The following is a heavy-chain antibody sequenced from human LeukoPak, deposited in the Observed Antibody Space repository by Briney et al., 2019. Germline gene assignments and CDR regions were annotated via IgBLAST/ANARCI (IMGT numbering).Heavy chain of an antibody. D-gene: IGHD2-15*01. CDR1: GGSISSSSYY. CDR2: IYYSGST. J-gene: IGHJ6*02. CDR3: ARNDSQRDCSGGSCYGMDV. Sequence: SETLSLTCTVSGGSISSSSYYWGWIRQPPGKGLEWIGSIYYSGSTYYNPSLKSRVTISVDTSKNQFSLKLSSVTAADTAVYYCARNDSQRDCSGGSCYGMDVWGQGTTVTVSS. V-gene: IGHV4-39*01.